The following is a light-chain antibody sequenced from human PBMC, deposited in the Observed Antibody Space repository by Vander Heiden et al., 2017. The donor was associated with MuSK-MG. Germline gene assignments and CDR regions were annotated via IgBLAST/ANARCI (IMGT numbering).Light chain of an antibody. V-gene: IGLV7-46*01. CDR3: SLSYSGARPV. CDR1: TGAVTSGHY. J-gene: IGLJ3*02. CDR2: DTS. Sequence: QAVVTQEPSLTVSPGGTVTLPCGSTTGAVTSGHYPYWFQQKPGQAPRTLIYDTSNKHSWTPARFSGSLLGGKAALTLSGAQPEDEAEYYCSLSYSGARPVFGGGTKLTVL.